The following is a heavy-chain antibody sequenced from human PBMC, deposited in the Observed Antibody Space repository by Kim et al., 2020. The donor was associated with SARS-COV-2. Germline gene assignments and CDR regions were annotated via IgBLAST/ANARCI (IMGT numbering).Heavy chain of an antibody. D-gene: IGHD5-18*01. CDR2: ISYDGSNK. CDR3: ARVLGYSYGCFDY. Sequence: GGSLRLSCAASGFTFSSYAMHWVRQAPGKGLEWVAVISYDGSNKYYADSVKGRFTISRDNSKNTLYLQMNSLRAEDTAVYYCARVLGYSYGCFDYWGQGTLVTVSS. J-gene: IGHJ4*02. V-gene: IGHV3-30-3*01. CDR1: GFTFSSYA.